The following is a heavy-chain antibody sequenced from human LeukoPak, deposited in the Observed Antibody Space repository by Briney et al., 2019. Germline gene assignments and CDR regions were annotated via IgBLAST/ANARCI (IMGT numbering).Heavy chain of an antibody. D-gene: IGHD2-21*02. Sequence: GGSLRLSCAASGFTFSSYSMNWVRQAPGKGLEWVSYISSSSSTIYYADSVKGRFTISRDNAKNSLYLQMNSLRAEDTAVYYCARENPCGGDCFQISAAGDYWGQGTLVTVSS. CDR2: ISSSSSTI. CDR3: ARENPCGGDCFQISAAGDY. V-gene: IGHV3-48*04. CDR1: GFTFSSYS. J-gene: IGHJ4*02.